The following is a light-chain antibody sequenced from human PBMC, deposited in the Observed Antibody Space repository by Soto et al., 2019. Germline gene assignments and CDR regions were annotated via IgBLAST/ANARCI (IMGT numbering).Light chain of an antibody. CDR2: GASN. CDR1: QSVSRNY. V-gene: IGKV3-20*01. CDR3: QQYGSSYPWT. Sequence: EVVLTQSPGTLSLSPGERATLSCKASQSVSRNYFAWYQQKPGQAPRLLISGASNSRATGVPDRFSGGGSGTDFTLTIRRLEPEDFAVYYCQQYGSSYPWTFGQGTKVDIK. J-gene: IGKJ1*01.